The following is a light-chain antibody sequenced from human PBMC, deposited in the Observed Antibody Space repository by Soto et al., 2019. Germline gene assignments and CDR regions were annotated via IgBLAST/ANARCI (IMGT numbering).Light chain of an antibody. CDR3: QQRSNWPPIT. V-gene: IGKV3-11*01. J-gene: IGKJ5*01. CDR2: DAS. Sequence: ETVLTQSPATLSLSPGERATLSCRASQSVNSYLAWYQQRPVQAPRLLIYDASNRAPGIPARFSGSGSGTDFTLTISSLEPEDFAVYYCQQRSNWPPITFGQGTRLEIK. CDR1: QSVNSY.